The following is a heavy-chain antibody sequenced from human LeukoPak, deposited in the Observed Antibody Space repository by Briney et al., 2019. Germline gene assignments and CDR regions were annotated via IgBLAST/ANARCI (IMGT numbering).Heavy chain of an antibody. Sequence: GGSLRLSCAASGFTFSSYAMHWVRQAPGKGLEYVSAISSNGGSTYYANSVKGRFTISRDNSKNTLYLQMGSLRAEDMAVYYCARERASYYYDSSSGAFDIWGQGTMVTVSS. J-gene: IGHJ3*02. CDR2: ISSNGGST. CDR3: ARERASYYYDSSSGAFDI. V-gene: IGHV3-64*01. D-gene: IGHD3-22*01. CDR1: GFTFSSYA.